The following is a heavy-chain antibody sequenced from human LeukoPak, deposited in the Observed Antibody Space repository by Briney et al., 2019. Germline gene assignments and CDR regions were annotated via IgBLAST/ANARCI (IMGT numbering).Heavy chain of an antibody. CDR2: IKEDGSDK. Sequence: GGSLRLSCAASGFRFTTYWMTWVRQAPGKGLEWVANIKEDGSDKHYVDSVEGRLTISRDNAKNSLYLQMNSLRAEDTAVYYCARVLAAAGRDYWGQGTLVTVSS. D-gene: IGHD6-13*01. J-gene: IGHJ4*02. CDR3: ARVLAAAGRDY. V-gene: IGHV3-7*01. CDR1: GFRFTTYW.